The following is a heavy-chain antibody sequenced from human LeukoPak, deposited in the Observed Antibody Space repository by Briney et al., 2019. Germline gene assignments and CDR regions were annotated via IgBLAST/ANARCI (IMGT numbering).Heavy chain of an antibody. J-gene: IGHJ4*02. CDR1: GFTFDDYA. CDR2: ISWNSGSI. V-gene: IGHV3-9*01. Sequence: LPGRSLRLSCAASGFTFDDYAMHWVRQAPGKGLEWVSGISWNSGSIGYADSVKGRFTISRDNAKNSVYLQMNSLRAEDTALYYCAKAGRAPYFDYWGQGTLVTVSS. D-gene: IGHD2-8*02. CDR3: AKAGRAPYFDY.